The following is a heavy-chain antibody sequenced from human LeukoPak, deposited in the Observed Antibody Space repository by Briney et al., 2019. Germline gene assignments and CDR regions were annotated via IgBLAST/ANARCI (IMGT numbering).Heavy chain of an antibody. Sequence: KASETLSLTCTVSGGSISSYYWSWIRQPPGKGLEWIGYIYYSGSTNYNPSLKSRVTISVDTSMNQFSLKLSSVTAADTAVYYCARHRRQSSGWYYFDYWGQGTLVTVSS. CDR1: GGSISSYY. J-gene: IGHJ4*02. CDR2: IYYSGST. D-gene: IGHD6-19*01. CDR3: ARHRRQSSGWYYFDY. V-gene: IGHV4-59*08.